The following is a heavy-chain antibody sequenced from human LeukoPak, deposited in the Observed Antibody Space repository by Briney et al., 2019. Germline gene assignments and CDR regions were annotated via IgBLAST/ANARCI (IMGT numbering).Heavy chain of an antibody. V-gene: IGHV1-8*01. CDR1: GYTFTSYE. Sequence: GASVKVSCKASGYTFTSYEINWVRQATGHGLEWMGWMNPDSGDTAYAQKVQGRITMTRSTSITTAYMELSSLRSEDTAVYYCARGLGSYDSSELTWPMISFWGQGTQVTVSS. CDR2: MNPDSGDT. CDR3: ARGLGSYDSSELTWPMISF. J-gene: IGHJ4*02. D-gene: IGHD3-22*01.